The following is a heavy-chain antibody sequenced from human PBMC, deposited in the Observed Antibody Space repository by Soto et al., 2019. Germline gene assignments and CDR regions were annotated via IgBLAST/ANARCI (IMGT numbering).Heavy chain of an antibody. J-gene: IGHJ4*02. CDR1: GGSFSGYY. Sequence: SETLSLTCAVYGGSFSGYYWSWIRQPPGKGLEWIGEINHSGSTNYNPSLKSRVTISVDTSKNQFSLKLSSVTAADTAVYYCARVITFGGVIVSLDYWGQGTLVTVS. V-gene: IGHV4-34*01. CDR2: INHSGST. D-gene: IGHD3-16*02. CDR3: ARVITFGGVIVSLDY.